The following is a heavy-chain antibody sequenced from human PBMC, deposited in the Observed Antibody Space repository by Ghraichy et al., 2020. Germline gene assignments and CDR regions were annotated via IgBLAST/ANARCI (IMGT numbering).Heavy chain of an antibody. V-gene: IGHV1-2*02. CDR2: INPNSGGN. Sequence: ASVKVSCKAYGYPFTGYYMHWVRQAPGQGLEWMGWINPNSGGNNYAQKFQGRVTMTRDTSISTAYMELSRLRSDDTAMYYCARDATMVRGVIYWFDPWGQGTLVTVSA. J-gene: IGHJ5*02. CDR1: GYPFTGYY. CDR3: ARDATMVRGVIYWFDP. D-gene: IGHD3-10*01.